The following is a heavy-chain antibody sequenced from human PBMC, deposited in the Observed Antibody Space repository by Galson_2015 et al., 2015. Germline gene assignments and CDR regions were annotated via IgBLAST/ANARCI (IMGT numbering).Heavy chain of an antibody. CDR2: IYYSGST. V-gene: IGHV4-61*01. D-gene: IGHD3-10*01. J-gene: IGHJ6*03. Sequence: LSLTCTVSGGSISSGSYYWSWIRQPPGKGLEWIGYIYYSGSTNYNPSLKSRVTISVDTSKNQFSLKLSSVTAADTAVYYCAVMVRGATMGGYYYYMDVWGKGTTVTVSS. CDR1: GGSISSGSYY. CDR3: AVMVRGATMGGYYYYMDV.